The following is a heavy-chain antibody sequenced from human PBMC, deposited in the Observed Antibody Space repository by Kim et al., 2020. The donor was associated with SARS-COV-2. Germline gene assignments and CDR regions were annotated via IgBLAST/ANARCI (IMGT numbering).Heavy chain of an antibody. CDR1: GFTFSSYS. Sequence: GGSLRLSCAASGFTFSSYSMNWVRQAPGKGLEWVSSISSSSSYIYYADSVKGRFTISRDNAKNSLYLQMNSLRAEDTAVYYCARSDRYCSSTSCYAGAFDIWGQGTMVTVSS. CDR2: ISSSSSYI. V-gene: IGHV3-21*04. CDR3: ARSDRYCSSTSCYAGAFDI. D-gene: IGHD2-2*01. J-gene: IGHJ3*02.